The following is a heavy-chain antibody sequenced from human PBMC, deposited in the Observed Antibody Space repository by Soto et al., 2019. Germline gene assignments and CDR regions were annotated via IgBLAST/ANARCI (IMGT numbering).Heavy chain of an antibody. CDR3: AKDAPPGYSSSPGMDV. CDR1: GFTFSSYG. V-gene: IGHV3-30*18. J-gene: IGHJ6*02. D-gene: IGHD6-6*01. Sequence: QVQLVESGGGVVQPGRSPRLSCAASGFTFSSYGMHWVRQAPGKGLEWVAVISYDGSNKYYADSVKGRFTISRDNSKNTLYLQMNSLRAEDTAVYYCAKDAPPGYSSSPGMDVWGQGTTVTVSS. CDR2: ISYDGSNK.